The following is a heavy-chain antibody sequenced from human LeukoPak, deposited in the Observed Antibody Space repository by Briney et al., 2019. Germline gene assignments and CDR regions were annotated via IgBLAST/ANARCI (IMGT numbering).Heavy chain of an antibody. Sequence: GGSLRLSCAASGFTVSSNYMSWVRQAPGKGLEWVSVIYSGGSTYYADSVEGRFTISRDNSKNTLYLQMNSLRAEDTAVYYCARGIAGELSLYRYPADYWGQGTLVTVSS. CDR3: ARGIAGELSLYRYPADY. V-gene: IGHV3-66*01. D-gene: IGHD3-16*02. J-gene: IGHJ4*02. CDR2: IYSGGST. CDR1: GFTVSSNY.